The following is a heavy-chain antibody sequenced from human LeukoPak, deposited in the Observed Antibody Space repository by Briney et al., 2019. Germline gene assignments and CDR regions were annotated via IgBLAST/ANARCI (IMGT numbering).Heavy chain of an antibody. V-gene: IGHV4-4*07. CDR3: ARDVDRAVLRYSDWLENWFDP. CDR2: IYTSGST. D-gene: IGHD3-9*01. J-gene: IGHJ5*02. Sequence: SETLSLTCTVSGGSISSYYWSWIRQPAGKGLEWIGRIYTSGSTNYNPSLKSRVTMSVDTSKNQFSLKLSSVTAADTAVYYCARDVDRAVLRYSDWLENWFDPWGQGTLVTVSS. CDR1: GGSISSYY.